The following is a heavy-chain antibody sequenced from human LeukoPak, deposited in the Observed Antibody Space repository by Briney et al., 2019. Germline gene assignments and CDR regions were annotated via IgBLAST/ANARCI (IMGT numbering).Heavy chain of an antibody. J-gene: IGHJ6*03. V-gene: IGHV3-23*01. CDR3: AKERNPYSSSWYSLHYMDV. D-gene: IGHD6-13*01. Sequence: GGSLRLSCAASGFTFSSYAMSWVRQAPGKGLEWVSAISGSGGSTYYADSVKGRFTISRDNSKNTLYLQMNSLRAEDTAVFYCAKERNPYSSSWYSLHYMDVWGKGTTVTVSS. CDR2: ISGSGGST. CDR1: GFTFSSYA.